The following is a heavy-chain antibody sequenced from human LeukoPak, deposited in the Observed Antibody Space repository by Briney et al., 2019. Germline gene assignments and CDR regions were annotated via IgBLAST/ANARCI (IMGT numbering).Heavy chain of an antibody. J-gene: IGHJ4*02. CDR2: IYHSGST. CDR3: ASASRGVYDFWSGYHDY. CDR1: GDSISRGYY. Sequence: PSETLSLTCAVSGDSISRGYYWGWIRQPPGKGLEWIGSIYHSGSTYYNPSLKSRVTISVDTSKNQFSLKLSSVTAADTAVYYCASASRGVYDFWSGYHDYWGQGTLVTVSS. D-gene: IGHD3-3*01. V-gene: IGHV4-38-2*01.